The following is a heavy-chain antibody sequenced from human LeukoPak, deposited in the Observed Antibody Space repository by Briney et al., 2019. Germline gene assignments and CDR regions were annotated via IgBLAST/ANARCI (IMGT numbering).Heavy chain of an antibody. CDR2: ITDSGGST. V-gene: IGHV3-23*01. J-gene: IGHJ4*02. Sequence: GGSLRLSCAASGFSFSRYAMSWVRQAPGKGLEWVSAITDSGGSTYHADSVTGRFTISRDNSKNTLFLQMNSLRVEGTAVYYCAKGSSSSRPYYFDSWGQGALVTVSS. CDR1: GFSFSRYA. CDR3: AKGSSSSRPYYFDS. D-gene: IGHD6-6*01.